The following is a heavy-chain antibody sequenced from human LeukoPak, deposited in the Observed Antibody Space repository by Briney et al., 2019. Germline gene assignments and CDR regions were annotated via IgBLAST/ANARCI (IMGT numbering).Heavy chain of an antibody. J-gene: IGHJ3*02. Sequence: SETLSLTCTVSGGSISSYYWSWIRQPPGKGLEWIGYIYYSVSTNYNPSLKSRVTISVDTSKNQFSLKLSSVTAADTAVYYCARGLHGRAFDIWGQGTMVTVSS. D-gene: IGHD4-11*01. CDR3: ARGLHGRAFDI. CDR1: GGSISSYY. CDR2: IYYSVST. V-gene: IGHV4-59*01.